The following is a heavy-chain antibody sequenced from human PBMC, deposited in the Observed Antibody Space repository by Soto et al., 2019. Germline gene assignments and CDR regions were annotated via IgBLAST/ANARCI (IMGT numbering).Heavy chain of an antibody. CDR1: GGSFSGYY. V-gene: IGHV4-34*01. J-gene: IGHJ3*02. CDR2: INHSGNT. CDR3: AYGEYYDILTGWIHDAFDI. D-gene: IGHD3-9*01. Sequence: SETLSLTCAVYGGSFSGYYWSWIRQPPGKGLEWIGEINHSGNTNYNPSLKSRVTISVDTSKNQFSLKLSSVTAADTAVYYCAYGEYYDILTGWIHDAFDIWGQGTMVTVSS.